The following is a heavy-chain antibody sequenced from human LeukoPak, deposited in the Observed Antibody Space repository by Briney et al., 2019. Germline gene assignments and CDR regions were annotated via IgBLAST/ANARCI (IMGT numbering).Heavy chain of an antibody. CDR3: ARESGSWYVKGFDP. D-gene: IGHD6-13*01. Sequence: ASVKVSCKASGYTFTGYYMHWVRQAPGQGLEWMGWINPNSGGTNYAQKFQGGVTMTRDTSISTAYMELSRLRSDDTAVYYCARESGSWYVKGFDPWGQGTLVTVSS. J-gene: IGHJ5*02. CDR2: INPNSGGT. CDR1: GYTFTGYY. V-gene: IGHV1-2*02.